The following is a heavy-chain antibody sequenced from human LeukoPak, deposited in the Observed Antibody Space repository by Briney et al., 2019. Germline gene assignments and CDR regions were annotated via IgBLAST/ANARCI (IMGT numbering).Heavy chain of an antibody. Sequence: GGSLRLSCAASGFTVSSNYMSWVRQAPGKELEWVSVIYSGGSTYYADSVKGRFTISRDNSKNTLYLQMNSLRAEDTAVYYCAREEGSSDAFDIWGQGTMVTVSS. V-gene: IGHV3-53*01. J-gene: IGHJ3*02. CDR2: IYSGGST. CDR1: GFTVSSNY. D-gene: IGHD2-15*01. CDR3: AREEGSSDAFDI.